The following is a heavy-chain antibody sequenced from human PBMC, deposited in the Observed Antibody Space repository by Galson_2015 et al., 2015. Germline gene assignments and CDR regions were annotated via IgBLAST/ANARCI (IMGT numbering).Heavy chain of an antibody. J-gene: IGHJ6*02. CDR1: GFTFRSYR. Sequence: SLRLSCAASGFTFRSYRMNWVRQTPGKRLEWVSYIRRSNSTKYYADSVKGRFTISRDNAKNSLYLQMNSLRDEDTAVYYCAREPWVYDDIVVVVAAGPRGYYGMDVWGQGTTVTVSS. V-gene: IGHV3-48*02. D-gene: IGHD2-15*01. CDR2: IRRSNSTK. CDR3: AREPWVYDDIVVVVAAGPRGYYGMDV.